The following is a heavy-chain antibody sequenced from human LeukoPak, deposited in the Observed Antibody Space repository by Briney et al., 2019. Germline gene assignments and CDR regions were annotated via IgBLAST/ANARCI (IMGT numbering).Heavy chain of an antibody. CDR1: GFIFSNYW. D-gene: IGHD3-22*01. V-gene: IGHV3-7*02. CDR2: IKQGGSEK. J-gene: IGHJ4*02. CDR3: ARGGCGYYYPYFDY. Sequence: GGSLRLSCAASGFIFSNYWMSWVRQVPGKGLEWLANIKQGGSEKHYVGSVKGRFTISRDNSKNTLYLQMGSLRAEDMAVYYCARGGCGYYYPYFDYWGQGTLVTVSS.